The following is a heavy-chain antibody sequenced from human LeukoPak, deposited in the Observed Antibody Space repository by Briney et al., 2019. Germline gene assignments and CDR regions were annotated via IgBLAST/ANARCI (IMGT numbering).Heavy chain of an antibody. Sequence: GGSLRLSCAASGFTFSSYGMHWVREAPGKGLEWGAVISYDGSNKYYADSVKGRFTISRDNSKNTLYLQMNSLRAEDTAVYYCARELAAQVRWFDPWSQGTLVTVSS. D-gene: IGHD6-6*01. J-gene: IGHJ5*02. CDR2: ISYDGSNK. V-gene: IGHV3-30*03. CDR3: ARELAAQVRWFDP. CDR1: GFTFSSYG.